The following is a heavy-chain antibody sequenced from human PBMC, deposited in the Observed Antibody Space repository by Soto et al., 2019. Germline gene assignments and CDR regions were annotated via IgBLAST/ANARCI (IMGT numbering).Heavy chain of an antibody. CDR2: ISHDGTNK. J-gene: IGHJ4*02. Sequence: PGGSLRLSCEVSGFTFSAYGMHWVRQAPGKGLEWVAAISHDGTNKNYGDSVKGRFTISRDNSKKTLYPQMNSLRPEDTALYYCAKDEYYYSRSGYYIFDSWGQGTLVTVSS. CDR1: GFTFSAYG. D-gene: IGHD3-22*01. V-gene: IGHV3-30*18. CDR3: AKDEYYYSRSGYYIFDS.